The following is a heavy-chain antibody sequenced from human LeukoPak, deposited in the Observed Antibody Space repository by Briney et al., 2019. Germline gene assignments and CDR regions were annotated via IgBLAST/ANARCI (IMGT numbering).Heavy chain of an antibody. Sequence: SETLSLTCTVSGGSISSYYWSWIRQPPGKGLEWIGNIFYSGTTYYSPSLKTRVTISVDTSKNQFSLNLTSVTAADTAVYYCARFTPQGYGWGGYNRFDPWGQGTLVTVSS. V-gene: IGHV4-59*01. CDR2: IFYSGTT. CDR1: GGSISSYY. J-gene: IGHJ5*02. CDR3: ARFTPQGYGWGGYNRFDP. D-gene: IGHD3-16*01.